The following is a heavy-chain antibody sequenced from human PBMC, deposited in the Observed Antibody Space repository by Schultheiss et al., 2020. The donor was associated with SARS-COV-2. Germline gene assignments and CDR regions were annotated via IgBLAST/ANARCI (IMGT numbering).Heavy chain of an antibody. D-gene: IGHD1-26*01. V-gene: IGHV4-4*07. CDR1: GGSISSYY. J-gene: IGHJ4*02. CDR3: ARDSVGATRRGVGDDY. CDR2: IYTSGST. Sequence: SETLSLTCTVSGGSISSYYWSWIRQPPGKGLEWIGRIYTSGSTNYNPSLKSRVTMSVDTSKNQFSLKLSSVTAADTAVYYCARDSVGATRRGVGDDYWGQGTLVTVSS.